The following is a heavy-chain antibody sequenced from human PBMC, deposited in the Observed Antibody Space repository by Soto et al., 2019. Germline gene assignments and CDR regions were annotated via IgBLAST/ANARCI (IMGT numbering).Heavy chain of an antibody. D-gene: IGHD3-22*01. CDR3: ARTRASINYYDSSVYYGAAFDI. J-gene: IGHJ3*02. CDR1: GGTFSSYA. Sequence: ASVKVSCKASGGTFSSYAISWVRQAPGQGLEWMGGINPIFGTANYAQKFQGRVTITGDESTSTAYMELISLRSEDTAVYYCARTRASINYYDSSVYYGAAFDIWGQGTMVTVSS. V-gene: IGHV1-69*13. CDR2: INPIFGTA.